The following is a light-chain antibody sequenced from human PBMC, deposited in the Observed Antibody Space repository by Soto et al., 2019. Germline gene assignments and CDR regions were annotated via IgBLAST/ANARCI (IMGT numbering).Light chain of an antibody. CDR2: DAS. J-gene: IGKJ3*01. CDR1: PSVSSSY. CDR3: QHYGTSAL. Sequence: IVLTQSPGTLSSSPGERATLSCRASPSVSSSYFAWYQQKPGQAPRLLIYDASRATGIPDRFSGSGSGTDFTLTINSLEPEDFAVYYCQHYGTSALFGPGTKVDI. V-gene: IGKV3-20*01.